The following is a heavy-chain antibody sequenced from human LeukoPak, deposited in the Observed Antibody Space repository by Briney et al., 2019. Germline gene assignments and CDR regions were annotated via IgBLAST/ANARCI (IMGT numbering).Heavy chain of an antibody. CDR1: GYTFSSSD. D-gene: IGHD3-9*01. V-gene: IGHV1-8*01. J-gene: IGHJ5*02. CDR3: VRDRYYDTLTGYYPGFDP. Sequence: GASVKVSCKASGYTFSSSDINWVRQAPGQGLEWMGWMNPGSGNTGYAQKFQGRVTMTRSTSISTAYMELSSLTSEDTAVYYCVRDRYYDTLTGYYPGFDPWGQGTLVTVSS. CDR2: MNPGSGNT.